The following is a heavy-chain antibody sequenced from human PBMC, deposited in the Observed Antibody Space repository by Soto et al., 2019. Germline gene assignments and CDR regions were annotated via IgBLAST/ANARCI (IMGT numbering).Heavy chain of an antibody. D-gene: IGHD4-4*01. CDR1: GGSLSSSSYS. J-gene: IGHJ5*02. V-gene: IGHV4-39*01. CDR2: IYYSGST. CDR3: ARTDLDYSNYELSRFDP. Sequence: QLQLQESGPGLVKPSETLSLTCTVSGGSLSSSSYSWGWIRQPPGKGLEWIGSIYYSGSTYYNPSLKSRVTISVDTSXNQFXLKLSSVTAADTAVDYCARTDLDYSNYELSRFDPWGQGTLVTVSS.